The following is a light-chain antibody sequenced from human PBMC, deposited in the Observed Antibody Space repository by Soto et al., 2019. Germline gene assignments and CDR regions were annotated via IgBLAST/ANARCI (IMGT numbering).Light chain of an antibody. Sequence: EIVLTQSPGTLSLSPGERATLSCRASQSVSSSYLAWYQQKPGQAPRLLIYGASSRATGIPDRFSGSGSGTAFTLTISRLEPKAFAVYYCQQYGSSLALTFGGGTKVEIK. V-gene: IGKV3-20*01. CDR1: QSVSSSY. J-gene: IGKJ4*01. CDR2: GAS. CDR3: QQYGSSLALT.